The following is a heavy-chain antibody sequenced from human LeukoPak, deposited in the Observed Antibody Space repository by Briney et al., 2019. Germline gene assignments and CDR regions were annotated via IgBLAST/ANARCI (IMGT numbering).Heavy chain of an antibody. Sequence: SETLSLTCTLSGVSISSYYWRWLPQPPGKGREWFGYIYYSGSTNYNPSLKSRVTISQDTSKNQFSLKLSSVTAADTAVYYWARQVNVGGIKILGLRLGELSSMDYWGQGTLVTVSS. CDR2: IYYSGST. D-gene: IGHD3-16*02. CDR3: ARQVNVGGIKILGLRLGELSSMDY. J-gene: IGHJ4*02. V-gene: IGHV4-59*08. CDR1: GVSISSYY.